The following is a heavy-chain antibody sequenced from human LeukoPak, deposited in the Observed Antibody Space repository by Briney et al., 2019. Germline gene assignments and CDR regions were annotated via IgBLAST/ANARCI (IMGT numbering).Heavy chain of an antibody. D-gene: IGHD3-10*01. Sequence: ASVKVSCKASGYTFTSYGISWVRQAPGQGLEWMGWISAYNGNTNYAQKLQGRVTMTTDTSTSTAYMELRSLRSDDTAVYYCARVGSGSYYNTLYCFDYWGQGTLVTVSS. CDR2: ISAYNGNT. V-gene: IGHV1-18*01. CDR1: GYTFTSYG. J-gene: IGHJ4*02. CDR3: ARVGSGSYYNTLYCFDY.